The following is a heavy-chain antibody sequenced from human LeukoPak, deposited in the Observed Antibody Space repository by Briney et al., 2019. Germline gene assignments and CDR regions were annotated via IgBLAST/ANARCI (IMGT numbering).Heavy chain of an antibody. D-gene: IGHD3-10*01. J-gene: IGHJ4*02. CDR2: IYYSGST. CDR3: ARLGGAYSYYGSGSSDY. CDR1: GGSISRSSYY. V-gene: IGHV4-39*01. Sequence: PSETLSLTCTVSGGSISRSSYYWGWIRQPPGKGLEWIGSIYYSGSTYYNPSLKSRVTISVDTSKNQFSLKLSSVTAADTAVYYCARLGGAYSYYGSGSSDYWGQGTLVTVSS.